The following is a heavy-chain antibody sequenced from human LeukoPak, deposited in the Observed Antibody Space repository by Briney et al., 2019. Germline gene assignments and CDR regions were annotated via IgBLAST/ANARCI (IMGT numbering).Heavy chain of an antibody. CDR3: ARKKAYGDYLDY. D-gene: IGHD4-17*01. CDR2: INHSGST. J-gene: IGHJ4*02. CDR1: GGSISSYY. V-gene: IGHV4-34*01. Sequence: SETLSLTCTVSGGSISSYYWSWIRQPPGKGLEWIGEINHSGSTNYNPSLKSRVTISVDTSKNQFSLKLSSVTAADTAVYYCARKKAYGDYLDYWGQGTLVTVSS.